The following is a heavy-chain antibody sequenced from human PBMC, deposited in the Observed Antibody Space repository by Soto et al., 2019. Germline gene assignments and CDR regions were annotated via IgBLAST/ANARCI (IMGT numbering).Heavy chain of an antibody. CDR1: GGSISSCY. CDR2: IYTSGST. J-gene: IGHJ6*02. CDR3: ASSHYDSVALWGMDV. D-gene: IGHD3-3*01. V-gene: IGHV4-4*07. Sequence: PSETLSLTCTVSGGSISSCYWSWIRQPAGKGLEWIGRIYTSGSTNYNPSLKSRVTMSVDTSKNQFSLKLSSVTAADTAVYYCASSHYDSVALWGMDVWGQGTTVTVSS.